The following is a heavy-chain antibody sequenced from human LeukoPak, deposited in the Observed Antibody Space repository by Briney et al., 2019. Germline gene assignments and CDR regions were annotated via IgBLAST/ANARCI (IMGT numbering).Heavy chain of an antibody. D-gene: IGHD4-17*01. CDR2: ISDTSSA. CDR1: GFTFSDYV. CDR3: TNKNENGDYDLDY. J-gene: IGHJ4*02. Sequence: GGSLRLSCAASGFTFSDYVMSWVRQAPGKGLEWVSSISDTSSAYYADSVKGRFTISRDNSKNTLYLQMNSLRAEDSAIYYCTNKNENGDYDLDYWGQGTLVTVSA. V-gene: IGHV3-23*01.